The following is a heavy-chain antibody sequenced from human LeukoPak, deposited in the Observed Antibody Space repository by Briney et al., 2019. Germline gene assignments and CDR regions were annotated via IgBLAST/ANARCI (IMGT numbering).Heavy chain of an antibody. CDR3: ARVRLPIVGTIGWFDL. D-gene: IGHD5-12*01. V-gene: IGHV1-18*01. J-gene: IGHJ5*02. CDR2: ISAYNDNT. CDR1: GYSFSSYG. Sequence: ASVKVSCKASGYSFSSYGITWVRQAPGQGLAWMGWISAYNDNTEYAQKFQDRVITTRDTSTSTAYVELTRLTSDDTAVYYCARVRLPIVGTIGWFDLWGQGTPVTVSS.